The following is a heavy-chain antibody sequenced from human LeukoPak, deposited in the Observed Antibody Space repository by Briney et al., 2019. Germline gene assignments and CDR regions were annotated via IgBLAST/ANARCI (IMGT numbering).Heavy chain of an antibody. CDR1: GFTFDDYA. D-gene: IGHD3-3*01. V-gene: IGHV3-9*01. J-gene: IGHJ6*02. CDR3: AKASGSTIFGVVMDV. Sequence: GRSLRRSCAASGFTFDDYAMHWVRQAPGKGLEWVSGISWNSGSIGYADSVEGRFTISRDNAKNSLYLQMNSLRAEDTALYYCAKASGSTIFGVVMDVWGQGTTVTVSS. CDR2: ISWNSGSI.